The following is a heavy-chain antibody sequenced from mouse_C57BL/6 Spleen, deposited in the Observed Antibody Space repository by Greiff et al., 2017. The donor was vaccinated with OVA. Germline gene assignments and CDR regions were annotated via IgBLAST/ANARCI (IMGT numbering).Heavy chain of an antibody. CDR3: AITGFYDYDGGYFDY. Sequence: QVQLQQPGAELVKPGASVKVSCKASGYTFTSYWMHWVKQRPGQGLEWIGRIHPSDSDTNYNQKFKGKATLTVDKSSSTAYMQLSSLTSEDSAVYYCAITGFYDYDGGYFDYWGQGTTLTVSS. V-gene: IGHV1-74*01. J-gene: IGHJ2*01. D-gene: IGHD2-4*01. CDR1: GYTFTSYW. CDR2: IHPSDSDT.